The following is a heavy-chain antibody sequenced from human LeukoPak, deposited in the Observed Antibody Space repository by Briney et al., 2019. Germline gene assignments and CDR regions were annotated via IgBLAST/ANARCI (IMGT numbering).Heavy chain of an antibody. Sequence: SETLPLTCTVSGGSIGSGDHYWNWIRQHPGKGLEWIGYIYYSGSAYYNPSLKSRVTISIDTSKNQFSLKLSSVTAADTAVYYCTRDRGQWLVDYWGQGTLVTVSS. CDR1: GGSIGSGDHY. CDR3: TRDRGQWLVDY. J-gene: IGHJ4*02. CDR2: IYYSGSA. V-gene: IGHV4-31*03. D-gene: IGHD6-19*01.